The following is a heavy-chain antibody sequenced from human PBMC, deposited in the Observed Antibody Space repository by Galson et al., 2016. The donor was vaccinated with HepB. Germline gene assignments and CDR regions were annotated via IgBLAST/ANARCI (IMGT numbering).Heavy chain of an antibody. J-gene: IGHJ6*03. V-gene: IGHV3-23*01. CDR2: ISSSRGNT. D-gene: IGHD6-19*01. CDR1: GFTFSSYA. Sequence: SLRLSCAASGFTFSSYAMSWVRQAPGKGLEWVSSISSSRGNTYYADSVKGRFTISRDNSKNTLYLQMNSLRAEDTAVYYCARVRVGGGAYYYYYMDVWGKGTTVTVSS. CDR3: ARVRVGGGAYYYYYMDV.